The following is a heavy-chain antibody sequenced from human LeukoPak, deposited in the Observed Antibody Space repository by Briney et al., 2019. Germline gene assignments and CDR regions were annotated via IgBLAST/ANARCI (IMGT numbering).Heavy chain of an antibody. CDR1: GYSISSGYY. J-gene: IGHJ4*02. V-gene: IGHV4-38-2*01. CDR2: IYHSGST. Sequence: PSETLSLTCAVSGYSISSGYYWGWIRQPPGKGLEWIGSIYHSGSTYYNPSPKSRVTISVDTSKNQFSLKLSSVTAADTAVYYCARLQASPYYFDYWGQGTLVTVSS. CDR3: ARLQASPYYFDY.